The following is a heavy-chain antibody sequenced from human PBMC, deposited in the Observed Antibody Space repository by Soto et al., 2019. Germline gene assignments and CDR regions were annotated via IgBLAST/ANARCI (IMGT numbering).Heavy chain of an antibody. V-gene: IGHV3-30*03. CDR3: ARAAVVVAATSPFNWFDP. J-gene: IGHJ5*02. D-gene: IGHD2-15*01. CDR2: ISYDGSNK. Sequence: GGSLRLSCAASGFTFSSYGMHWVRQAPGKGLEWVAVISYDGSNKYYADSVKGRFTISRDNSKNTLYLQMNSLRAEDTAVYYCARAAVVVAATSPFNWFDPWGQGTLVTVSS. CDR1: GFTFSSYG.